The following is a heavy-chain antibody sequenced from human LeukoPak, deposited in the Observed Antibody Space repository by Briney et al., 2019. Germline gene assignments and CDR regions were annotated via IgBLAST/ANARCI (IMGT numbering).Heavy chain of an antibody. V-gene: IGHV3-7*01. D-gene: IGHD6-13*01. Sequence: PGGSLRLSCEASGFTFSSFWMSWVRQAPGKGLEWVANIKQDGSEKYYVDPVKGRFTISRDNAKNSLYLQMNSLRAEDTAVYYCARPYSGSWYGVFDYWGQGTLVTVSS. CDR3: ARPYSGSWYGVFDY. CDR2: IKQDGSEK. J-gene: IGHJ4*02. CDR1: GFTFSSFW.